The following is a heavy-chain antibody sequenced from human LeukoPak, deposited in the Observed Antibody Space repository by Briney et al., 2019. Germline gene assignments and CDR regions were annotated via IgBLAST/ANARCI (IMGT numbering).Heavy chain of an antibody. D-gene: IGHD2-8*01. CDR1: GFLFNTYC. CDR3: ARRDCSNGICYFDY. Sequence: PGGSLRLSCAASGFLFNTYCLGWVRQAPGKGLEWVGRTRNKANSYITEYAASVKGRFTASRDDSKNSLYLQMNNLKTEDTAVYYCARRDCSNGICYFDYWGQGTVVTVSS. V-gene: IGHV3-72*01. CDR2: TRNKANSYIT. J-gene: IGHJ4*02.